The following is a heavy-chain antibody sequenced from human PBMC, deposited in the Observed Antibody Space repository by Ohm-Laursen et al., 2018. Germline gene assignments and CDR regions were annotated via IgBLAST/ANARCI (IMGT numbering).Heavy chain of an antibody. J-gene: IGHJ6*02. CDR3: ARGFDRLRFLEWLPNMDV. V-gene: IGHV1-8*02. D-gene: IGHD3-3*01. Sequence: ASVKVSCKASGYSFTGHYMHWVRQAPGQGLEWMGWMNPNSGNTGYAQKFQGRVTMTRNTSISTAYMELSSLRSEDTAVYYCARGFDRLRFLEWLPNMDVWGQGTTVTVSS. CDR2: MNPNSGNT. CDR1: GYSFTGHY.